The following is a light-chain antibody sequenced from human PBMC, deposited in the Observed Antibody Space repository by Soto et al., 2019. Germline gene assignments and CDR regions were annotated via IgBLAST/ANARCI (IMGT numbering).Light chain of an antibody. CDR2: DNS. V-gene: IGLV1-40*01. CDR1: SSNIGAGYD. Sequence: QSVLTQPASVSGAPGQRVTISCTGGSSNIGAGYDVHWYRQLPGTAPDLLIYDNSNRPSRVHARFSCSKSGTSASLAITGLQADDEADYYCQSSDTSLSGWVVFGGGTKLTVL. J-gene: IGLJ2*01. CDR3: QSSDTSLSGWVV.